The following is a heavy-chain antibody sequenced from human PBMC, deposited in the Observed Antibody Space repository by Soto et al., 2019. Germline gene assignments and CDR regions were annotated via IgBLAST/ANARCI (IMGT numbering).Heavy chain of an antibody. Sequence: ASVKVSCKASGYNFTSYYMHWVRQAPGQGLEWMGIIDPSGGSTSYAQKFQGRVSMTRDTSTSTVYMDLSSLRSEDTAVYYCARDLTGGPTYYDFWSGYSPVDYWGLVTLVTVSS. CDR1: GYNFTSYY. V-gene: IGHV1-46*03. J-gene: IGHJ4*02. CDR3: ARDLTGGPTYYDFWSGYSPVDY. CDR2: IDPSGGST. D-gene: IGHD3-3*01.